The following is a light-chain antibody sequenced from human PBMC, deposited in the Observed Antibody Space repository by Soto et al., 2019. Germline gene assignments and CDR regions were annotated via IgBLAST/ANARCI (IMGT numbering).Light chain of an antibody. CDR2: AAS. CDR3: QQSYRTPVT. V-gene: IGKV1-39*01. J-gene: IGKJ1*01. CDR1: QSISSY. Sequence: DIQMTQSPSSLSASLGDRVTITCRASQSISSYLNWYQQKPGKAPKFLIHAASSLQSGVPSRFTGSGSGTDFTLTISSLQPEDFATYYCQQSYRTPVTFGQGTKVDIK.